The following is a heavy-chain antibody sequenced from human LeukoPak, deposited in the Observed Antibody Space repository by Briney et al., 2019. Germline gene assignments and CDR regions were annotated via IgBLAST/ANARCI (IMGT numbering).Heavy chain of an antibody. Sequence: SETLSLTCTVPGGSISSYYWSWIRQPPGKGLEWIGYIYYSGSTNYNPSPKSRVTISVDTSKNQFSLKLSSVTAADTAVYYCARGSYYYDSSGYSNFDYWGQGTLVTVSS. CDR3: ARGSYYYDSSGYSNFDY. D-gene: IGHD3-22*01. J-gene: IGHJ4*02. CDR2: IYYSGST. CDR1: GGSISSYY. V-gene: IGHV4-59*08.